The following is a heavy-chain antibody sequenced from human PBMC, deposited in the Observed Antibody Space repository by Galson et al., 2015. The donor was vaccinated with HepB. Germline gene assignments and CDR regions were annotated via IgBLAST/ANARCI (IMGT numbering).Heavy chain of an antibody. D-gene: IGHD4-11*01. J-gene: IGHJ5*02. CDR3: AHMSTTVTTGYFDP. CDR1: GFSLSTSGVA. CDR2: IYWHDDK. Sequence: PALVKPTQTLTLTCAFSGFSLSTSGVALGWFRQPPGKALKWLALIYWHDDKRYSPSLRGRLTITRDTSKNLVVLTVANMDPADTATYYCAHMSTTVTTGYFDPWSQGTLVTVSS. V-gene: IGHV2-5*01.